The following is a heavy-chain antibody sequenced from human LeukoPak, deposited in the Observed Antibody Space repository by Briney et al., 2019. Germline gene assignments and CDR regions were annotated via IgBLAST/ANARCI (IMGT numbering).Heavy chain of an antibody. D-gene: IGHD2-2*01. CDR1: GHTLTELS. CDR2: FAPEDGET. J-gene: IGHJ4*02. V-gene: IGHV1-24*01. Sequence: GASVKVSCKVFGHTLTELSMHWVRQAPGKGLESMGGFAPEDGETIYAQQFQGRLTMTEDTSTDTAYMELSRLTSEDTAVYYCTTGRRYQVYDYWGQGTLVTVSS. CDR3: TTGRRYQVYDY.